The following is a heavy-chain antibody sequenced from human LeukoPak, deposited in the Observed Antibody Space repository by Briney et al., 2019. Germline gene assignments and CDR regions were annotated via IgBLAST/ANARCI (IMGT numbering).Heavy chain of an antibody. Sequence: KPSETLSLTCTVSGGSIVSYYWSWIRQPAGKGLEWIGRIFSSGITKYNPSLKSRVSMSVDTSKKQFSLRLSSVTAADTAVYYCARDAPYGDFWFDPWGQGTLVTVSS. CDR1: GGSIVSYY. D-gene: IGHD4-17*01. J-gene: IGHJ5*02. CDR2: IFSSGIT. CDR3: ARDAPYGDFWFDP. V-gene: IGHV4-4*07.